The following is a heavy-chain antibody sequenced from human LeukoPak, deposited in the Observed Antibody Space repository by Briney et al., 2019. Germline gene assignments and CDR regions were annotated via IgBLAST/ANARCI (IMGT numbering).Heavy chain of an antibody. J-gene: IGHJ4*02. Sequence: NPSETLSLTCAVSGGSVSSRNWWSWVRPAPGKGLEWIGEIYRSGSTNYNPSLMSRVSISMDKSTDQVSLHLNSVTAADTAIYYCAREATSSFDYWGQGTLVTVSS. CDR2: IYRSGST. V-gene: IGHV4-4*02. CDR1: GGSVSSRNW. CDR3: AREATSSFDY.